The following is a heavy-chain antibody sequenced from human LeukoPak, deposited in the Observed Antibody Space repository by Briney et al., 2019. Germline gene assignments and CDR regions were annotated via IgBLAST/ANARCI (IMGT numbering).Heavy chain of an antibody. CDR2: ISYDGSNK. J-gene: IGHJ4*02. CDR3: ARCPAHSSGWYPFDY. D-gene: IGHD6-19*01. CDR1: GFTFSSYG. V-gene: IGHV3-30*03. Sequence: PGGSLRLSCAASGFTFSSYGMHWVRQAPGKGLEWVAVISYDGSNKYYADSVKGRFTISRDNSKNTLYLQMNSLRAEDTAVYYCARCPAHSSGWYPFDYWGQGTLVTVSS.